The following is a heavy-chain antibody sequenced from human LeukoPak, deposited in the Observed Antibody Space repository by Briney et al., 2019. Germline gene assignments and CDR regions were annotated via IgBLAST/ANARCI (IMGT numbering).Heavy chain of an antibody. Sequence: GGSLRLSCAASGFTFSSYEMNWVRQAPGKGLEWVSYISSSGSTIYYADSVKGRFTISRDNAKNSLYLQMNSLRAEDTAVYYCAKDGYYDSSAYYYVRYFDLWGRGTLVTVSS. J-gene: IGHJ2*01. CDR2: ISSSGSTI. D-gene: IGHD3-22*01. CDR1: GFTFSSYE. CDR3: AKDGYYDSSAYYYVRYFDL. V-gene: IGHV3-48*03.